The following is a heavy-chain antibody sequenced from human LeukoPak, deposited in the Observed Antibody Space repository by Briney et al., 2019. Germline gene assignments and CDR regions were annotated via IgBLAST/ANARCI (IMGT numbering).Heavy chain of an antibody. CDR1: GFTFSNFD. CDR2: ISNSGGST. V-gene: IGHV3-23*01. D-gene: IGHD1-26*01. Sequence: GGSLRLSCAASGFTFSNFDMTWFRKAPGKGLEWVSSISNSGGSTYYADSVKGRFTISRDNSKNTLYLQMNSLRAEDTAVYYCAKDYTGNYLNFFDYWGQGILVTVSS. J-gene: IGHJ4*02. CDR3: AKDYTGNYLNFFDY.